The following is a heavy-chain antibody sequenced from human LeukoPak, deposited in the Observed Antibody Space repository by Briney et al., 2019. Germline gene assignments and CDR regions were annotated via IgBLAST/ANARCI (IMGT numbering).Heavy chain of an antibody. CDR2: IYYSGTT. Sequence: SETLSLTCTVTGGSISSSSYYWGWIRQPPGKGLEWIGSIYYSGTTYYNPSLESRVTISEDTSKNQFSLMLRSVTAADTAVYFCARQASDYFYYYMDVWGKGTTVTVSS. CDR1: GGSISSSSYY. CDR3: ARQASDYFYYYMDV. V-gene: IGHV4-39*01. J-gene: IGHJ6*03.